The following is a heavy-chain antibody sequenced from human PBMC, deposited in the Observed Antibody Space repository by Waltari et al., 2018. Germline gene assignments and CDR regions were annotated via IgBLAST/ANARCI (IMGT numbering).Heavy chain of an antibody. J-gene: IGHJ4*02. CDR1: GGSISSSSYY. Sequence: QLQLQESGPGLVKPSETLSLTCTVSGGSISSSSYYWGWIRQPAGKGVEWIGSIYYGGSTCYNRSLKSRVAIAVDTAMNGISLRLSSVTAADTAVYYCASSIAALDYWVQGTLVTVSS. CDR3: ASSIAALDY. CDR2: IYYGGST. D-gene: IGHD6-6*01. V-gene: IGHV4-39*01.